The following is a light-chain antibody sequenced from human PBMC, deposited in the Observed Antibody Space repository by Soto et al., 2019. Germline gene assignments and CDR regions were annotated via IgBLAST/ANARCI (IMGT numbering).Light chain of an antibody. CDR2: AAS. V-gene: IGKV1-39*01. J-gene: IGKJ4*01. CDR1: QRISTF. Sequence: DIQMTQSPSSLSVSVGDTVTITCRASQRISTFLNWYQQKPGKAPNLLIYAASSLQSGVPSRFSGSGSGTDFTPTISSLQPEDFATYYCQQSYSTPPLTFGGGTKVDIK. CDR3: QQSYSTPPLT.